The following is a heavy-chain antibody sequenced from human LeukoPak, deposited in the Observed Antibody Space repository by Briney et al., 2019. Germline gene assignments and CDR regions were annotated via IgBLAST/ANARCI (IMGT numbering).Heavy chain of an antibody. CDR3: ARERGYYGSGSYYLNYFDY. CDR1: GFTFSDYA. Sequence: GRSLRLSCTASGFTFSDYAMSWVRQAPGKGLEWVSGINWNGGRIGYADSVKGRFTISRDNAKNSLYLQMNSLRAEDTALYYCARERGYYGSGSYYLNYFDYWGQGTLVTVSS. D-gene: IGHD3-10*01. V-gene: IGHV3-20*04. J-gene: IGHJ4*02. CDR2: INWNGGRI.